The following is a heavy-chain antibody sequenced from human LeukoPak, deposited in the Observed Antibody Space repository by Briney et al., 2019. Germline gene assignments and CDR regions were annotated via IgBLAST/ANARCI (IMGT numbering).Heavy chain of an antibody. V-gene: IGHV1-2*02. CDR3: ARAAGAVAPFEDY. J-gene: IGHJ4*02. CDR2: INPNSGGT. Sequence: ASVKVSCKASGYTFTGYYMHWVRQAPGQGLEWMGWINPNSGGTNYAQKFQGRVTMTRDTSTSTVYMELSSLRSEDTAVYYCARAAGAVAPFEDYWGQGTLVTVSS. D-gene: IGHD6-13*01. CDR1: GYTFTGYY.